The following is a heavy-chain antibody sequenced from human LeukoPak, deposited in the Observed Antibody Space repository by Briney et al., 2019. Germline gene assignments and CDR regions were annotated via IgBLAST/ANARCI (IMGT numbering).Heavy chain of an antibody. V-gene: IGHV3-7*01. CDR3: TRGHHSDSRN. Sequence: GRSLRLSCAASGFTFRSYWMNWVRQAPGEGLEWVANIKGDGSEKYYGDSVKGRFTISRDNAKNLLFLQMNSLRVEDTALYYCTRGHHSDSRNWSQGTLVTVSS. J-gene: IGHJ4*02. CDR1: GFTFRSYW. D-gene: IGHD4-11*01. CDR2: IKGDGSEK.